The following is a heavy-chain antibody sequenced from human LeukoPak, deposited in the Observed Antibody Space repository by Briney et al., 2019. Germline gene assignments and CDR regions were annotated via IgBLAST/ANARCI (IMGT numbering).Heavy chain of an antibody. CDR1: GFTFSSYD. Sequence: PGGSLRLSCAASGFTFSSYDMHWVRQAPGKGLEWVAVISYDGSNKYYADSVKGRFTISRDNSKNSLYLQMNSLRAEDTAVYYCAKEEGYCSGGSCYYGHWGQGTLVTVSS. J-gene: IGHJ4*02. V-gene: IGHV3-30*18. CDR3: AKEEGYCSGGSCYYGH. CDR2: ISYDGSNK. D-gene: IGHD2-15*01.